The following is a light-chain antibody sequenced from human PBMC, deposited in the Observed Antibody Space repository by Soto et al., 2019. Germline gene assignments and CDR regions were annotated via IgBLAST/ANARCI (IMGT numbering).Light chain of an antibody. CDR1: SSDVGGYNF. CDR3: SSYRSGSTRVV. V-gene: IGLV2-14*03. Sequence: QSALTQPASVSGSPGQSITISCTGTSSDVGGYNFVSWYQQHPGKVPKVMIYDVSKRPSGVSNRFSGSKSGNTASLTISGLQLEDEADYYCSSYRSGSTRVVFGGGTKLTVL. CDR2: DVS. J-gene: IGLJ2*01.